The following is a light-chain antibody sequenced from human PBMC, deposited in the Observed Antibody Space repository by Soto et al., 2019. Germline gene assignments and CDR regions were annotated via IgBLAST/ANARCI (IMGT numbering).Light chain of an antibody. Sequence: QSVLTQPPSVSGSPGQSVTISCTGTSSDIGSYNRVSWYQQPPGTAPKLMMYEVSNRPSGVPDRFSGSKSGNTASLTISGLQAEDEADYYCSLYTTGSTFVFGTGTKGTVL. CDR1: SSDIGSYNR. CDR3: SLYTTGSTFV. V-gene: IGLV2-18*01. J-gene: IGLJ1*01. CDR2: EVS.